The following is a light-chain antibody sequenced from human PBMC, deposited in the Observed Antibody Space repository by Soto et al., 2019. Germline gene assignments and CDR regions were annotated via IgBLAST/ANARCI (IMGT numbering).Light chain of an antibody. V-gene: IGKV3-20*01. Sequence: EIVLTQSPGTLSLSPGERATLSCRASQSVSTTYLAWYQQKAGQAPRLLISGASSRATGVPDRFSGSGSGTEFTLTISSLQSEDFAVYYCQQYNNWARDTFGQGTKVDIK. CDR3: QQYNNWARDT. CDR2: GAS. CDR1: QSVSTTY. J-gene: IGKJ1*01.